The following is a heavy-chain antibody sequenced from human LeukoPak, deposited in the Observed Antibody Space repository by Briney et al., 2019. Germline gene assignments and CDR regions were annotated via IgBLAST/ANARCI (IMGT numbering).Heavy chain of an antibody. J-gene: IGHJ4*02. V-gene: IGHV4-59*01. CDR3: AIIAAAGRVDY. CDR2: IYYSGST. CDR1: GGSISSYY. Sequence: PSETLSLTCTVSGGSISSYYWSWIRQPPGKGLEWIGYIYYSGSTNYNPSLKSRVTISVDTSKNQFSLKLGSVTAADTAVYYCAIIAAAGRVDYWGQGTLVTVSS. D-gene: IGHD6-13*01.